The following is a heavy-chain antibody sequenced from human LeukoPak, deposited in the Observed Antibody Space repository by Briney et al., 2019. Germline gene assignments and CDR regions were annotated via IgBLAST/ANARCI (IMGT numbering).Heavy chain of an antibody. CDR3: ASDYYYDSSGYYYFLMYY. Sequence: GGSLRLSCAASGFTFSSYGMHWVRQAPGKGLEWVAVIWYDGSNKYYADSVKGRFTISRDNSKNTLYLQMNSLGAEDTAVYYCASDYYYDSSGYYYFLMYYWGQGTLVTVSS. V-gene: IGHV3-33*01. D-gene: IGHD3-22*01. CDR1: GFTFSSYG. CDR2: IWYDGSNK. J-gene: IGHJ4*02.